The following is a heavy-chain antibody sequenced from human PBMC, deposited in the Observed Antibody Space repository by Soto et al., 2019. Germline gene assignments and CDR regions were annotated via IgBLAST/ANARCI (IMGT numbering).Heavy chain of an antibody. V-gene: IGHV5-10-1*01. CDR2: IDPSDSYT. Sequence: GESLPRSGEGSVCGYTSYRISRERQMPGKGLEWMGRIDPSDSYTNYRPSFQGHVTISADKSISTAYLQWSSLKASDTAMYYCARRKFTYYYDIDIWGQGTMVTVS. D-gene: IGHD3-22*01. CDR3: ARRKFTYYYDIDI. CDR1: VCGYTSYR. J-gene: IGHJ3*02.